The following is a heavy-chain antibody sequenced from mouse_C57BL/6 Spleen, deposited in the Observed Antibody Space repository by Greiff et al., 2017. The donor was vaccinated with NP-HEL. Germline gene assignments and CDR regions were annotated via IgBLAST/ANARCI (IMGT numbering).Heavy chain of an antibody. J-gene: IGHJ4*01. Sequence: DVQLVESGGGLVKPGGSLKLSCAASGFTFSDYGMHWVRQAPEKGLEWVAYISSGSSTIYYADTVKGRFTISRDNAKNTLFLQMTSLRSEDTAMYYCARDYYDYDDAMDYWGQGTSVTVSS. CDR1: GFTFSDYG. CDR2: ISSGSSTI. CDR3: ARDYYDYDDAMDY. V-gene: IGHV5-17*01. D-gene: IGHD2-4*01.